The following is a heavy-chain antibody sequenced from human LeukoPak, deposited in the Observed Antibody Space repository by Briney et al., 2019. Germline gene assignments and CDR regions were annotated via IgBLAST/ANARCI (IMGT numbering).Heavy chain of an antibody. Sequence: SETLSLTCAVYGGSFSGYYWSWIRQPPGKGLEWIGEINHSGSTNYNPSLKSRVTISVDTSKNQFSLKLSSVTAADTAVYYCARDYYGSGSPLHWFDPWGQGTLVTVSS. CDR3: ARDYYGSGSPLHWFDP. D-gene: IGHD3-10*01. J-gene: IGHJ5*02. CDR2: INHSGST. V-gene: IGHV4-34*01. CDR1: GGSFSGYY.